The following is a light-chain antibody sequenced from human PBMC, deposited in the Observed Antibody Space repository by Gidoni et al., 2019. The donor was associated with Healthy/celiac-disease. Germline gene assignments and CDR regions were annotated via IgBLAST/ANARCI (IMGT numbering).Light chain of an antibody. CDR2: GAS. J-gene: IGKJ2*01. CDR3: QQYNNWPPYT. V-gene: IGKV3-15*01. Sequence: EIVMIQSPATLSVSPGERATLSCRASQSVSSNLAWYQQKPGQAPRLLIYGASTRATGIPARFSGSGSGTEFTLTISSLQSEDFAVYYCQQYNNWPPYTFXXXTKLEIK. CDR1: QSVSSN.